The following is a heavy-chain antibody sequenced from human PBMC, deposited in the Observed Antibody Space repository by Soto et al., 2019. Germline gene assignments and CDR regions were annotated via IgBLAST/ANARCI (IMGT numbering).Heavy chain of an antibody. CDR1: GFTFRNYA. Sequence: PGGSLRLSCAASGFTFRNYAMSWARQAPGKGLEWVSAISGSGGTTHYADSVKGRFTISRDNSKNTLYLQINSLRVEDTAVYYCAKDRSSTSCYAFDYWGQGSLVTVSS. CDR2: ISGSGGTT. J-gene: IGHJ4*02. V-gene: IGHV3-23*01. CDR3: AKDRSSTSCYAFDY. D-gene: IGHD2-2*01.